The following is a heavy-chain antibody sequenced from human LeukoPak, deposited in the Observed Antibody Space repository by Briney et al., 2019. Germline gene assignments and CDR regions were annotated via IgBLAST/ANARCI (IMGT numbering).Heavy chain of an antibody. V-gene: IGHV4-34*01. CDR3: ARGRTDFWSGRQGYYFDY. CDR2: INHSGST. Sequence: SETLSLTCAVCGGSFSGYYWSWIRQPPGKGLEWIGEINHSGSTNYNPSLKSRVTISVDTSKNQFSLKLSSVTAADTAVYYCARGRTDFWSGRQGYYFDYWGQGTLVTVSS. J-gene: IGHJ4*02. CDR1: GGSFSGYY. D-gene: IGHD3-3*01.